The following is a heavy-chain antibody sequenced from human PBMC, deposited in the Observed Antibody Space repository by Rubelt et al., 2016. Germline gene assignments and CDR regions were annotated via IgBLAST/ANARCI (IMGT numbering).Heavy chain of an antibody. CDR2: MNPNSGNT. CDR1: GYTFGNYD. J-gene: IGHJ4*02. CDR3: VRAGAEPGS. Sequence: QVQLVQSGAEVTKPGASVKVSCKASGYTFGNYDINWVRQATGQGLEWMGWMNPNSGNTGYARKFDGRVTMTRDKSINTAYMELSSLRFDDTAVYYCVRAGAEPGSWGQGTLVTVSS. D-gene: IGHD6-13*01. V-gene: IGHV1-8*02.